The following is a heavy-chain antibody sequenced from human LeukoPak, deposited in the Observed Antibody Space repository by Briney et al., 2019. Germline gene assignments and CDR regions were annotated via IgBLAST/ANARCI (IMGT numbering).Heavy chain of an antibody. CDR3: ARSYTSGWYSGFDY. CDR2: ISASGAST. V-gene: IGHV3-23*01. CDR1: GFTFSNYA. J-gene: IGHJ4*02. D-gene: IGHD6-19*01. Sequence: HSGGSLRLSCAASGFTFSNYAMSWVRQAPGKGLEPFSVISASGASTYYADSVKGRFTISRDSSKNTLFLQMNSLRVEDTAVYYCARSYTSGWYSGFDYWGQGTLVTVSS.